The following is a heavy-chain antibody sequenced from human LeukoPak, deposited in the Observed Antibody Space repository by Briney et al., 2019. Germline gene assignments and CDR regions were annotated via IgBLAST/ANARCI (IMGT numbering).Heavy chain of an antibody. D-gene: IGHD3-10*01. CDR2: ISAYNGNT. CDR1: GYTFTSYG. CDR3: ARYGSGSYYSYYYYYMDV. Sequence: ASVKVSCKASGYTFTSYGISWVRQAPGQGLGWMGWISAYNGNTNYAQKLQGRVTMTTDTSTSTAYMELRSLRSDDTAVYYCARYGSGSYYSYYYYYMDVWGKGTTVTVSS. J-gene: IGHJ6*03. V-gene: IGHV1-18*01.